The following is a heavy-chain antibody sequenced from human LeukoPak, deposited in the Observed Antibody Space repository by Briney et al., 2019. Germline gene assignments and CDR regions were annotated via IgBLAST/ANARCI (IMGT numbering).Heavy chain of an antibody. CDR3: ARDPLAASAPGYFDY. Sequence: SVKVSCKASGGTFSNFGISWVRQAPGHGLEWMGGIIPIFTTTNYAQKFRGRVTITAHESTSTAYLELSSLTSEDTAVYYCARDPLAASAPGYFDYWGQGTLVTVSA. J-gene: IGHJ4*02. CDR2: IIPIFTTT. V-gene: IGHV1-69*13. CDR1: GGTFSNFG. D-gene: IGHD6-13*01.